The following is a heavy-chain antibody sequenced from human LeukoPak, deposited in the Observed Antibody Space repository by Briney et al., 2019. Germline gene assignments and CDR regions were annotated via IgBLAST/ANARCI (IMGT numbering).Heavy chain of an antibody. V-gene: IGHV3-11*01. CDR1: GFTFSDYY. J-gene: IGHJ4*02. Sequence: GGSLRLSCAASGFTFSDYYMSWIRQAPGKGLEWVSYISSSGSTIYYADSVKGRFTISRDNVKNSLYLQMNSLRAEDTAVYYCARLAVAGTYYFDYWGQGTLVTVSS. CDR3: ARLAVAGTYYFDY. CDR2: ISSSGSTI. D-gene: IGHD6-19*01.